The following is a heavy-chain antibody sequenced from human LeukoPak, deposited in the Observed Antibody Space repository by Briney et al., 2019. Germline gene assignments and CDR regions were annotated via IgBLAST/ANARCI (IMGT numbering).Heavy chain of an antibody. CDR1: GFTVISNY. Sequence: GGSLRLSCAASGFTVISNYLSWVRQAPGKGLEWVANIKQDGSEKYYVDSVKGRFTVSRDNAKNSLYLQMNSLRAEDTAVYYCARGGISMEDWGQGTLVTVSS. J-gene: IGHJ4*02. CDR2: IKQDGSEK. V-gene: IGHV3-7*03. D-gene: IGHD2/OR15-2a*01. CDR3: ARGGISMED.